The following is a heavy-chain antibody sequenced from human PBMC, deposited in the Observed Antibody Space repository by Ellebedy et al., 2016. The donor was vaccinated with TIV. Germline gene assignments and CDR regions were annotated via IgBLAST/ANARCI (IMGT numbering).Heavy chain of an antibody. V-gene: IGHV3-66*01. D-gene: IGHD2-21*01. J-gene: IGHJ5*02. CDR1: GIIVSDYF. CDR2: LYPDAKT. Sequence: GGSLRLSCEASGIIVSDYFMNWVRQAPGKGLEWVSVLYPDAKTNYTDSANGRFIVSRDSSKNTLYLQMNSLTAEDTAGYYCARDPGGGGDFGDNWFDPWGQGTLVTVSS. CDR3: ARDPGGGGDFGDNWFDP.